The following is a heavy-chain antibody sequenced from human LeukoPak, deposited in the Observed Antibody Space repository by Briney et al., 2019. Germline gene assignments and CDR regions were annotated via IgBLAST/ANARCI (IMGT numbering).Heavy chain of an antibody. Sequence: PSETLSLTCTVSGGSISSYYWSWIRQPPGKGLEWIGYIYYSGSTNYNPSLKSRVTISVDTSKNQFSLKLSSVTAADTAVYYCARDTGTTLGSSYYYYYMDVWGKGTTVTVSS. CDR1: GGSISSYY. V-gene: IGHV4-59*01. CDR2: IYYSGST. J-gene: IGHJ6*03. D-gene: IGHD4-17*01. CDR3: ARDTGTTLGSSYYYYYMDV.